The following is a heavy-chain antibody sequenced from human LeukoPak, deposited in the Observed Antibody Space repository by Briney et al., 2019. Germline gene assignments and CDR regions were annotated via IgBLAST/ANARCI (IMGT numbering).Heavy chain of an antibody. Sequence: ASVTVSFKSSVYTFTMHYIHWVRQAPGQGLEWMGIINPSDGYTEYGQKFQDRVTMTRDTSTSTVFMALSSLRSEDTPIDYCARDHSETFDLGTSGWIDHWGQGTPVTVSS. J-gene: IGHJ5*02. CDR3: ARDHSETFDLGTSGWIDH. CDR1: VYTFTMHY. V-gene: IGHV1-46*01. D-gene: IGHD3-16*01. CDR2: INPSDGYT.